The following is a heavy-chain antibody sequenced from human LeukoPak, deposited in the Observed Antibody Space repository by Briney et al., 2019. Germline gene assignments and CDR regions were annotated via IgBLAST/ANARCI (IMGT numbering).Heavy chain of an antibody. CDR1: GYTFTSYG. Sequence: ASVKVSCKASGYTFTSYGISWVRQAPGQGLEWMGWISAYNGNTNYAQKLQGRVTMTTDTSTSTAYMELRSLRSDDTAAYYCASCSSGWSEFDYWGQGTLVTVSS. D-gene: IGHD6-19*01. CDR3: ASCSSGWSEFDY. J-gene: IGHJ4*02. V-gene: IGHV1-18*01. CDR2: ISAYNGNT.